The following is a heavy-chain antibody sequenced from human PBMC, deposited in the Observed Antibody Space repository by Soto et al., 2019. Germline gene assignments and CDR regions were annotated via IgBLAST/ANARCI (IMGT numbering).Heavy chain of an antibody. D-gene: IGHD2-15*01. CDR2: FDPEDGET. CDR1: GHTLTEVS. J-gene: IGHJ3*02. Sequence: ASVKGYCKGSGHTLTEVSRHWVRQATGKGLEWMGGFDPEDGETIYAQKFQGRVTMTEDTSTDTAYMELSSLRSEDTAVYYCATDRFGGSGQGDAFDIWGQGTMVPGSS. CDR3: ATDRFGGSGQGDAFDI. V-gene: IGHV1-24*01.